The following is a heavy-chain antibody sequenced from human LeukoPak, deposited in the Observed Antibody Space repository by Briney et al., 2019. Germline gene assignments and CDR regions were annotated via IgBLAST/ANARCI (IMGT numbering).Heavy chain of an antibody. CDR1: GYDFTTNW. J-gene: IGHJ6*02. V-gene: IGHV5-51*01. Sequence: GLSLQISSQGSGYDFTTNWLGWVRPMPGKGRGWMGIIYPGDSDTRYSPSLQGQVTISADKSINTAFLQWSSLKASDTAIYYCARQVAAAGTGGLLLGYGMDVWGQGTTVSVSS. D-gene: IGHD6-13*01. CDR2: IYPGDSDT. CDR3: ARQVAAAGTGGLLLGYGMDV.